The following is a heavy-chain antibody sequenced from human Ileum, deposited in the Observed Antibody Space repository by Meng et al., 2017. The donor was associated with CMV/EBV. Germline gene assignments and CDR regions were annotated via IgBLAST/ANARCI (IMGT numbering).Heavy chain of an antibody. CDR1: GFSVSENY. J-gene: IGHJ6*02. Sequence: GGSLRLSCGAASGFSVSENYMNWVRQAPGKGLEWVSVIYGGGTTHYADSVKGRFTLSRDNSKNTLFLQMDSLRAEDTAVYYCAGESGVPNGMDVWGQGTTVTVSS. V-gene: IGHV3-53*01. D-gene: IGHD2-2*01. CDR3: AGESGVPNGMDV. CDR2: IYGGGTT.